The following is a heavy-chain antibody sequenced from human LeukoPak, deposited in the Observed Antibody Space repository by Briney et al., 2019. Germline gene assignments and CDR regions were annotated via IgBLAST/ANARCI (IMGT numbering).Heavy chain of an antibody. D-gene: IGHD4-11*01. CDR1: GYSFTSYW. V-gene: IGHV5-51*01. J-gene: IGHJ4*02. Sequence: GESLKISGQGSGYSFTSYWFGWVRQLPGKGLEWRGIIYPGDSDTRNRPYFQGQVTISADKSISTAYLQWSSLKASDTAMYYCARAAYSNYGNCLDYWGQGTLVTVSS. CDR3: ARAAYSNYGNCLDY. CDR2: IYPGDSDT.